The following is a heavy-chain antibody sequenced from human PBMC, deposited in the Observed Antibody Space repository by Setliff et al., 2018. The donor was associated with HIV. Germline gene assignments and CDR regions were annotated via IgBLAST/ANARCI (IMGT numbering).Heavy chain of an antibody. D-gene: IGHD3-22*01. CDR3: ARGLSFYDPGGFDY. J-gene: IGHJ4*02. CDR1: GGSISSYY. V-gene: IGHV4-4*09. CDR2: IYTSGST. Sequence: SETLSLTCTVSGGSISSYYGSWIRQPPGKGLEWIGYIYTSGSTNYNPSLKSRVTISVDTSKNQFSLKLSSVTAADTAVYYCARGLSFYDPGGFDYWGQGTLVTVSS.